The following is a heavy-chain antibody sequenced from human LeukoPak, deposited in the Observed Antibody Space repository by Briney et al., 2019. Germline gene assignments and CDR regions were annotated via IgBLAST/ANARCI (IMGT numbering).Heavy chain of an antibody. Sequence: GGSLRLSCAASGFTFSNAWMSWVRQAPGKGLEWVAVISYDGSNKYYADSVKGRFTISRDNSKNTLYLQMNSLRAEDTAVYYCARVGCSSTSCYSVDAFDIWGQGTMVTVSS. J-gene: IGHJ3*02. D-gene: IGHD2-2*01. V-gene: IGHV3-30-3*01. CDR1: GFTFSNAW. CDR2: ISYDGSNK. CDR3: ARVGCSSTSCYSVDAFDI.